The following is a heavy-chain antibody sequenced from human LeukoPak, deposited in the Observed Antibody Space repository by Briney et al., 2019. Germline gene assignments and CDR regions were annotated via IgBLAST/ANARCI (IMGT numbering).Heavy chain of an antibody. D-gene: IGHD3-10*01. J-gene: IGHJ6*04. Sequence: ASVKVSCKASGGTFSSYAISWVRQAPGQGLEWMGVIIPIFGTANYAQKFQGRVTTTADESTSTAYMEMSSLRCEDTAVYYCGLDYYYGSGTSGYYYGMDVWGEGTTVTVSS. CDR2: IIPIFGTA. V-gene: IGHV1-69*13. CDR1: GGTFSSYA. CDR3: GLDYYYGSGTSGYYYGMDV.